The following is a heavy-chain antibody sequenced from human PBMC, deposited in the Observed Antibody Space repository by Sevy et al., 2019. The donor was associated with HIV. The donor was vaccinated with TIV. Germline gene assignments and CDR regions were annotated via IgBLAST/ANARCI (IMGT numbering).Heavy chain of an antibody. CDR2: IKSKTDGGTT. Sequence: GGSLRLSCAASGFTFSNAWMSWVRQAPGMGLEWVGRIKSKTDGGTTDYAAPVKGRFTISRDDSKNTLYLQMNSLKTEDTAVYYCTPCYYDSSGYYYHDAFDIWGQRTMVTVSS. V-gene: IGHV3-15*01. CDR3: TPCYYDSSGYYYHDAFDI. CDR1: GFTFSNAW. J-gene: IGHJ3*02. D-gene: IGHD3-22*01.